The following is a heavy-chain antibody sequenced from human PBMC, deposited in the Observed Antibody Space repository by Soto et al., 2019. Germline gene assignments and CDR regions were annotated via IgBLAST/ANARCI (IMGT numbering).Heavy chain of an antibody. CDR1: GFTFSTYS. CDR3: ARYDSSGYYWPYYYYGMDV. D-gene: IGHD3-22*01. V-gene: IGHV3-21*01. Sequence: GVSLRLSCAASGFTFSTYSMNWVRQAPGKALEWVSSISGSSTYIYYADSVKGRFTISRDNAKDSLYLQMNSLRAEDTAVYYCARYDSSGYYWPYYYYGMDVWGQGTTVTVSS. J-gene: IGHJ6*02. CDR2: ISGSSTYI.